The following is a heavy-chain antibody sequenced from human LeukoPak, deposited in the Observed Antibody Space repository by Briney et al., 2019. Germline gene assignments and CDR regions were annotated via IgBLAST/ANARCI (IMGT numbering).Heavy chain of an antibody. CDR1: GFTFSNYV. V-gene: IGHV3-23*01. D-gene: IGHD6-13*01. J-gene: IGHJ4*02. CDR2: ISNSGGST. CDR3: ARRTYSTDQYYFDY. Sequence: GGSLRLSCAASGFTFSNYVMSWVRQAPGKGLEWVSVISNSGGSTYYADSVKGRFTISRDNSKNTLYLQMSSLRADDTAVYYCARRTYSTDQYYFDYWGQGTLVSVSS.